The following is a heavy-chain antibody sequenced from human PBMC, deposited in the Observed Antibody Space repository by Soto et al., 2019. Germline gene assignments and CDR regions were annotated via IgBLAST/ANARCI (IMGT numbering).Heavy chain of an antibody. CDR1: GFTVSSNY. D-gene: IGHD3-16*02. CDR3: ARVSFANFDY. Sequence: GGSLRLSCAASGFTVSSNYMSWVRQAPGKGLEWVSVIYSGGSTYYADSVKGRFTISRDNSKNTLYLQMNSLRAKDTAVYYCARVSFANFDYWGQGTLVTVSS. J-gene: IGHJ4*02. V-gene: IGHV3-66*01. CDR2: IYSGGST.